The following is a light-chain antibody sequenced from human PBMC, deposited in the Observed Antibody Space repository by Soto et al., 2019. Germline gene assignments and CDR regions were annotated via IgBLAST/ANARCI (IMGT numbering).Light chain of an antibody. J-gene: IGKJ2*01. CDR2: DAS. CDR1: QDIRNY. CDR3: QQYNSYWT. Sequence: DIQMTQSPSSLSASVGDRITITCQASQDIRNYLNWYQQKPGKAPSLLIYDASNLEAGVPSRFSGGGSGTNFTFTISSLQPEDIATYYCQQYNSYWTFGQGTKLEIK. V-gene: IGKV1-33*01.